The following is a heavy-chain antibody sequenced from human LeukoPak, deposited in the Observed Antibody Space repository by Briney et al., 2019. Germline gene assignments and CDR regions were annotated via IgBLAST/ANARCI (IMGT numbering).Heavy chain of an antibody. CDR3: AVSNREGLNVLRFLEWNY. CDR2: IIPIFGTA. J-gene: IGHJ4*02. CDR1: GGTFSSYA. Sequence: ASVKVSCKASGGTFSSYAISWVRQAPGQGLEWMGGIIPIFGTANYAQKLQGRVTITADESRSTASMELSSLRSEDTAVYYCAVSNREGLNVLRFLEWNYWGQGTLVTVSS. V-gene: IGHV1-69*13. D-gene: IGHD3-3*01.